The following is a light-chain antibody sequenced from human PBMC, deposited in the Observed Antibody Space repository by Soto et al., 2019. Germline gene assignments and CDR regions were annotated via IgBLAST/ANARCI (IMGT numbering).Light chain of an antibody. V-gene: IGKV3-11*01. CDR2: DAS. Sequence: EIVLTQSPATLSLSPGERATLSCRASQSVSSYLAWYQQKPGQAPRLLIYDASNRATGIPARFSGSGSGTDFTLTISSLEPEDFAFYYGHQRSNGPTWTFGQGTKVEIK. CDR3: HQRSNGPTWT. CDR1: QSVSSY. J-gene: IGKJ1*01.